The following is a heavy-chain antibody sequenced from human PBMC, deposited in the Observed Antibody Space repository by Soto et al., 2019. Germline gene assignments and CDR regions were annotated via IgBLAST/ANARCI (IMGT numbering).Heavy chain of an antibody. D-gene: IGHD1-26*01. CDR2: INYSGST. J-gene: IGHJ5*02. Sequence: SETLSLACTVSGGSISSSNYYWGWIRQPPGRGLEWIGSINYSGSTYYNPSLKSRVTISVDTSKNQFSLKLISVTAADTAVYFCASTTTSSILNWFDPWGQGTLVTVSS. CDR1: GGSISSSNYY. CDR3: ASTTTSSILNWFDP. V-gene: IGHV4-39*01.